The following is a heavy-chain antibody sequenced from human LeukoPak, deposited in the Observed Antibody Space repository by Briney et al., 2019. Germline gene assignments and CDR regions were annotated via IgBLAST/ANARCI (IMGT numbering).Heavy chain of an antibody. CDR3: MSDLDN. J-gene: IGHJ4*02. CDR2: IKTKGEGGTV. V-gene: IGHV3-15*01. CDR1: GFTFSNAW. Sequence: GRSLRLSCATSGFTFSNAWMTWVRQAQGKGLEWVGRIKTKGEGGTVDYAAPVKGRFTISRDDSKNTLYLQMNSLKTEDTAIYYCMSDLDNWGQGTLVTVSS.